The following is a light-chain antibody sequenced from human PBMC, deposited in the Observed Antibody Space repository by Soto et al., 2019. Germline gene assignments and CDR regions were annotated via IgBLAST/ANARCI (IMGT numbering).Light chain of an antibody. CDR3: QQYGSSPLYT. Sequence: EIVLTQSPATLSLSPGERATLSCRASQSVSSSYLAWYQQKPGQAPRLLIYGTSSRATGIPDRFSGGGSGTDFTLTISRLEPEDFAVYYCQQYGSSPLYTFGQGTKLVIK. J-gene: IGKJ2*01. CDR2: GTS. V-gene: IGKV3-20*01. CDR1: QSVSSSY.